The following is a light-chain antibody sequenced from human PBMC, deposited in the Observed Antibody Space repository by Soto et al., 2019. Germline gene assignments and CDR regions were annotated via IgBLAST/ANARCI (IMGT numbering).Light chain of an antibody. CDR3: QQSYSAPRT. CDR2: GAS. Sequence: DIQMTQSPSSLPASVGDRIIITCRASQNIGTYLSWYQQKPGKAPELLIYGASSLQSGVPSRFSGSGSETGFTLTISSLQPEDFATYYCQQSYSAPRTFGQGTKVEIK. CDR1: QNIGTY. V-gene: IGKV1-39*01. J-gene: IGKJ2*01.